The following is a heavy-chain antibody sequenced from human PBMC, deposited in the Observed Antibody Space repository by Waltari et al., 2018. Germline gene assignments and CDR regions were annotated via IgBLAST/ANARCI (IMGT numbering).Heavy chain of an antibody. CDR1: GSTFSNSW. Sequence: EVQLLESGGGLVQPGGSLRLSGSGSGSTFSNSWMSWVRQAPGKGLEWVASIKQDGGEKYYVDSMKGRFTISRDNDNNSLFLQMDSLRVEDTAVYYCARGVTTVECWGQGALVTVSS. CDR3: ARGVTTVEC. J-gene: IGHJ4*02. D-gene: IGHD2-21*02. V-gene: IGHV3-7*04. CDR2: IKQDGGEK.